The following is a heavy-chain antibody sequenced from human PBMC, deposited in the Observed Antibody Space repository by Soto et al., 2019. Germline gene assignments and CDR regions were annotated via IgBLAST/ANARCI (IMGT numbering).Heavy chain of an antibody. CDR2: ISYDGSNK. CDR3: AGEVLRYFDWLLPDGPHFDY. Sequence: QVQLVESGGGVVQPGRSLRLSCAASGFTFSSYAMHWVRQAPGKGLEWVAVISYDGSNKYYADSVKGRFTISRDNSKNTLYLQMNSLRAEDTAVYYCAGEVLRYFDWLLPDGPHFDYWGQGTLVTVSS. J-gene: IGHJ4*02. CDR1: GFTFSSYA. D-gene: IGHD3-9*01. V-gene: IGHV3-30-3*01.